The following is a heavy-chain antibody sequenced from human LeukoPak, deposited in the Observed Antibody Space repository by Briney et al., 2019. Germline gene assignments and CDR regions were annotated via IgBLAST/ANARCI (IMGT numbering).Heavy chain of an antibody. V-gene: IGHV4-59*01. Sequence: GSLRLSCAASGFTFSSYWMSWVRQAPGKGLEWIGDISNSGSTSYNPSLKSRVTISIDTSKNQFSLKLSSVTAADTAVYYCGRDALVGYFSYYYMDVWGKGTTVTVSS. CDR3: GRDALVGYFSYYYMDV. J-gene: IGHJ6*03. CDR2: ISNSGST. D-gene: IGHD2-15*01. CDR1: GFTFSSYW.